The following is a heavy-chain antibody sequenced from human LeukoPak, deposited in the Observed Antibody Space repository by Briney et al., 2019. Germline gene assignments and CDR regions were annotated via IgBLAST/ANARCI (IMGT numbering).Heavy chain of an antibody. CDR2: TYPGDSDT. CDR1: GYRFTDYW. Sequence: GKSLKISCKGSGYRFTDYWIGWVRQMPGKGLEWMGITYPGDSDTRYSPSFQGQVTISADKSINTAHLQWSSLKASDTAMYYCARGAAGTTPDYYYFGLDVWGQGTTVRVSS. CDR3: ARGAAGTTPDYYYFGLDV. V-gene: IGHV5-51*01. D-gene: IGHD1-7*01. J-gene: IGHJ6*02.